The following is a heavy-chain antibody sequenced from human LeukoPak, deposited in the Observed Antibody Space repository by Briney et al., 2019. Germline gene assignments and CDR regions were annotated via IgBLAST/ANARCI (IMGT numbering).Heavy chain of an antibody. D-gene: IGHD2-15*01. CDR3: ARDLYLWWSTTGRRYGMDV. CDR2: IKQDGSEK. Sequence: PGGSLRLSCAASGFTFSSYWMSWARQAPGKGLEWVANIKQDGSEKYYVDSVKGRFTISRDNAKNSLYLQMNSLRAEDTAVYYCARDLYLWWSTTGRRYGMDVWGQGTTVTVSS. V-gene: IGHV3-7*01. CDR1: GFTFSSYW. J-gene: IGHJ6*02.